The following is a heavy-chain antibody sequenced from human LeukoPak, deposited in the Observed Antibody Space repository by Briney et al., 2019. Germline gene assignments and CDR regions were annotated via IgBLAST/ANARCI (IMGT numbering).Heavy chain of an antibody. Sequence: GGSLRLSCAASGFTFSDYNMSWIRQAPGKGLEWVSYISSSGSTIYYADSVKGRFTISRDNAKNSLYLQMNSLRAEDTAVYYCARASSLKYCSSTSCYPFDPWGQGTLVTVSS. CDR2: ISSSGSTI. CDR1: GFTFSDYN. J-gene: IGHJ5*02. V-gene: IGHV3-11*01. CDR3: ARASSLKYCSSTSCYPFDP. D-gene: IGHD2-2*01.